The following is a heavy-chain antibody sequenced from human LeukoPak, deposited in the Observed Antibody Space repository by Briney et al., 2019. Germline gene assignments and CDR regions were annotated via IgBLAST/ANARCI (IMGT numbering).Heavy chain of an antibody. V-gene: IGHV3-9*01. CDR3: AKDQGATLYYCSGSFDF. Sequence: GGSLRLSCAASGFTFADYAMHWVRQAPGKGLEWVSDISWNSGSLVYADPVKGRFTISRENAKNSLYLQMNSLRAEDTALYYCAKDQGATLYYCSGSFDFWGRGTLVTVSS. CDR1: GFTFADYA. J-gene: IGHJ4*02. D-gene: IGHD3-10*01. CDR2: ISWNSGSL.